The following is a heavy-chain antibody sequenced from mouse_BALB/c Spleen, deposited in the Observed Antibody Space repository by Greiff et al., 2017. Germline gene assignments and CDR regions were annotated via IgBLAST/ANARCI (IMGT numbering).Heavy chain of an antibody. CDR1: GFTFSSYG. CDR3: ARDYGKNAMDY. D-gene: IGHD2-1*01. Sequence: EVQLVESGGGLLQPGGSLKLSCAASGFTFSSYGMSWVRQTPDKRLELVATINSNGGSTYYPDSVKGRFTISRDNAKNTLYLQMSSLKSEDTAMYYCARDYGKNAMDYWGQGTSVTVSS. J-gene: IGHJ4*01. CDR2: INSNGGST. V-gene: IGHV5-6-3*01.